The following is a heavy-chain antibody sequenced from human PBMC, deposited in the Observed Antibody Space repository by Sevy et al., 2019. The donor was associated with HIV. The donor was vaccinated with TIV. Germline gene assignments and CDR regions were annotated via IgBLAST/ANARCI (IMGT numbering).Heavy chain of an antibody. CDR3: ARGGVYDSSCYYIIPYWYFDL. Sequence: GGSLRLSCAASGFTFSSYAMHWVRQAPGKGLEWVADISYDGSNKYYEDSVKGRFTISRDNAKNTLYLQMNSLRAEDKAMYYCARGGVYDSSCYYIIPYWYFDLWGRGTLVTVSS. CDR2: ISYDGSNK. V-gene: IGHV3-30*04. D-gene: IGHD3-22*01. CDR1: GFTFSSYA. J-gene: IGHJ2*01.